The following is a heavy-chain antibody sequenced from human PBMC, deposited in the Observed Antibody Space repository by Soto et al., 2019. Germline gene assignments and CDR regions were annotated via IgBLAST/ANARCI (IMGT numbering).Heavy chain of an antibody. CDR3: ARGPPIAAPYNWFDP. J-gene: IGHJ5*02. D-gene: IGHD6-6*01. Sequence: SESLSLTCAVSGYSISSGYYWGWIRQPPGKGLEWIGSIYHSGSTYYNPSLKSRVTISVDTSKNQFSLKLSSVTAADTAVYYCARGPPIAAPYNWFDPWGQGTLVTVSS. CDR1: GYSISSGYY. CDR2: IYHSGST. V-gene: IGHV4-38-2*01.